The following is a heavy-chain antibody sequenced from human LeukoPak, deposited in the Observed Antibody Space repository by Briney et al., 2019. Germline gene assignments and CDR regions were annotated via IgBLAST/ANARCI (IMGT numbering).Heavy chain of an antibody. CDR3: ARDRYYYDSSGSQFDY. J-gene: IGHJ4*02. V-gene: IGHV4-59*12. D-gene: IGHD3-22*01. Sequence: SETLSLTCTVPGGSISSYYWSWIRQPPGKGLEWIGYIYYSGSTNYNPSLKSRVTMSGDTSKNQFSLKLSSVTAADTAVYYCARDRYYYDSSGSQFDYWGQGTLVTVSS. CDR1: GGSISSYY. CDR2: IYYSGST.